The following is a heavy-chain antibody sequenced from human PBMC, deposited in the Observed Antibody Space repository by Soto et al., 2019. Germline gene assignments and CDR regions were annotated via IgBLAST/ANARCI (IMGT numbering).Heavy chain of an antibody. Sequence: LCGGSISSGDYYWSWIRQPPGKSLEWIGYIYYSGSTYYNPSLKSRVTISVDTSKNQFSLKLSSVTAADTAVYYCARVGGFGATTIDYWGQGTLVTVSS. J-gene: IGHJ4*02. CDR3: ARVGGFGATTIDY. CDR1: GGSISSGDYY. D-gene: IGHD3-10*01. V-gene: IGHV4-30-4*01. CDR2: IYYSGST.